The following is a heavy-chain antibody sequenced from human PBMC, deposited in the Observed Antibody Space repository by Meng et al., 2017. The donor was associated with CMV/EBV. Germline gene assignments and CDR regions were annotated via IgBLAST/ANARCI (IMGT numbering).Heavy chain of an antibody. CDR3: ARRGSSGWPYYYYGMDV. V-gene: IGHV1-8*03. CDR2: MNPNSGNT. D-gene: IGHD6-19*01. CDR1: GYTFTSYD. J-gene: IGHJ6*02. Sequence: ASVKVSCKASGYTFTSYDINWVRQATGQGLEWMGWMNPNSGNTGYAQKFQGRVTITRNTSISTAYMELSSLRSEDTAVYYCARRGSSGWPYYYYGMDVWGQGTTVTRLL.